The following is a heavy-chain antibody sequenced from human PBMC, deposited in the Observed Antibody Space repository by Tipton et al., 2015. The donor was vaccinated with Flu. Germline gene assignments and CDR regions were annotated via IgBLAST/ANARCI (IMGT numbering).Heavy chain of an antibody. CDR2: IDYSGST. V-gene: IGHV4-39*01. CDR3: ARLSYYDVDLKNFYFDY. J-gene: IGHJ4*02. CDR1: SGSIRSTNYF. D-gene: IGHD3-10*02. Sequence: TLSLTCTVSSGSIRSTNYFCAWIRQPPGKGLEWIGNIDYSGSTFYNPSLKSRVTISVDTSKNQFSLKLRSVTAADTAVYYCARLSYYDVDLKNFYFDYWGQGALVTVSS.